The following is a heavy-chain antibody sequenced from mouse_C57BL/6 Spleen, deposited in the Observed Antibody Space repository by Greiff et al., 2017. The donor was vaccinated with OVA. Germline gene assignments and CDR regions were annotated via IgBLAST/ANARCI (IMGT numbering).Heavy chain of an antibody. CDR2: IYPGGGYT. CDR1: GYTFTNYW. D-gene: IGHD1-1*01. CDR3: ARMAIYYYGSSYLNYAMDY. Sequence: QVQLQQSGAELVRPGTSVKMSCKASGYTFTNYWIGWAKQRPGHGLEWIGDIYPGGGYTNYNEKFKGKATLTADKSSSTAYMQFSSLTSEDSAIYYCARMAIYYYGSSYLNYAMDYWGQGTSVTVSS. V-gene: IGHV1-63*01. J-gene: IGHJ4*01.